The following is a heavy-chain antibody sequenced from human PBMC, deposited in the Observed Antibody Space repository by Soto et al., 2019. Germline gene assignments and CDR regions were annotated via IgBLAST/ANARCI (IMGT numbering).Heavy chain of an antibody. CDR1: GFTFSGSA. Sequence: EVQLVESGGGWVQPGGSLKLSGAASGFTFSGSAMHWVRQASGKGLEWVGGVRSKANSYATAYAASVKGRFTISRDDSKNTAYLQMNSLKTEDTAVYYCTRDGASDYYYGMDVWGQGTTVTVSS. CDR3: TRDGASDYYYGMDV. J-gene: IGHJ6*02. CDR2: VRSKANSYAT. D-gene: IGHD1-26*01. V-gene: IGHV3-73*02.